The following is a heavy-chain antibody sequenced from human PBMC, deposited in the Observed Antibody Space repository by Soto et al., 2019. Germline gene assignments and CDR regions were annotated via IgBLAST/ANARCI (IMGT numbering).Heavy chain of an antibody. Sequence: GASVKVSCKASVYTFTSYAMHWVRQAPGQRLEWMGWINAGNGNTKYSQKFQGRVTITRDTSASTAYMELSSLRSEDTAVYYCARGLGDDILTGYFRLNWFDPWGQGTLFTVSS. J-gene: IGHJ5*02. CDR3: ARGLGDDILTGYFRLNWFDP. V-gene: IGHV1-3*01. CDR2: INAGNGNT. CDR1: VYTFTSYA. D-gene: IGHD3-9*01.